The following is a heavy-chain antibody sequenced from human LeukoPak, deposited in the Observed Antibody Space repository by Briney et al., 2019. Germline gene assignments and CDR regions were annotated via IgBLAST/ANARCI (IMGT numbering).Heavy chain of an antibody. CDR2: ISGSGGST. J-gene: IGHJ4*02. CDR3: AKGTSITMIVVVITPFDY. V-gene: IGHV3-23*01. Sequence: GGSLRLSCAASGFTFSSYAMGWVRQAPGKGLEWVSAISGSGGSTYYADSVKGRFTISRDNSKNTLYLQMNSLRAEDTAVYYCAKGTSITMIVVVITPFDYWGQGTLVTVSS. CDR1: GFTFSSYA. D-gene: IGHD3-22*01.